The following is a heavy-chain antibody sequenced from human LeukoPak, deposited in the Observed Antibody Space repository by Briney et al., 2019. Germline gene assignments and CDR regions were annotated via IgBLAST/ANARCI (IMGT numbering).Heavy chain of an antibody. J-gene: IGHJ5*02. CDR2: IYQSRTT. D-gene: IGHD6-19*01. V-gene: IGHV4-39*01. Sequence: LETLSLTCTGSGGATSSTSYYWGWIRQPPVRGLECRAGIYQSRTTSYNPSLKSRVSISVDTSKNQFSLKLSSVSAADTAVYYCARQISSGTQPCDWFDPWGQGTLVTVSS. CDR1: GGATSSTSYY. CDR3: ARQISSGTQPCDWFDP.